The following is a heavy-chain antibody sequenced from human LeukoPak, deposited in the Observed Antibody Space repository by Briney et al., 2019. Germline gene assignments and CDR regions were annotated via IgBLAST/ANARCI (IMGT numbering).Heavy chain of an antibody. D-gene: IGHD5-18*01. CDR1: GYSFNAYY. CDR3: ARARGYSYGYDY. CDR2: INPNSGPT. J-gene: IGHJ4*02. V-gene: IGHV1-2*02. Sequence: ASVKVSCKASGYSFNAYYIHWVRQAPGQGLEWMGWINPNSGPTTYAQKFQCIVTMTGDTSIITAYMELSSLRSDDTAVYYCARARGYSYGYDYWGEGTLVTVSS.